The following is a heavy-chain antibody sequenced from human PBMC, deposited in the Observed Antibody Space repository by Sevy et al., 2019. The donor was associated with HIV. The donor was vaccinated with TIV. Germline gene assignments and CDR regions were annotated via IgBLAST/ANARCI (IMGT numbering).Heavy chain of an antibody. V-gene: IGHV3-30-3*01. CDR2: ISYDGSNK. CDR3: ARHGSGGWYIDY. J-gene: IGHJ4*02. Sequence: GGSLRLSCAASGFTFSSYAMHWVRQAPGKGLEWGAVISYDGSNKYYADSVKGRFTISRDNSKNTLYLQMNSLRAEDTAVYYCARHGSGGWYIDYWGQGTLVTVSS. CDR1: GFTFSSYA. D-gene: IGHD6-19*01.